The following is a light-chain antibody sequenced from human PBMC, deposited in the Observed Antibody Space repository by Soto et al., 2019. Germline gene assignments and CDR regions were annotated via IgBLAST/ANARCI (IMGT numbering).Light chain of an antibody. V-gene: IGKV3-15*01. Sequence: EVLMTQSPATLSVSPGERVTLSCGSSQSVADNLAWFQQKPGQGPRLLIYRASTRATGIPARFSGSGSETDFTLTISSLRSEDSEVYHCQQYNNWPITFGQGTRLEIK. CDR3: QQYNNWPIT. J-gene: IGKJ5*01. CDR2: RAS. CDR1: QSVADN.